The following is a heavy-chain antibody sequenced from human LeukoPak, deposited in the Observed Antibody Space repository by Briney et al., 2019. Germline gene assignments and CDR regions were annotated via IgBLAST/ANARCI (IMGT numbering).Heavy chain of an antibody. V-gene: IGHV4-34*01. CDR1: GGSFSGYY. CDR3: ASLSYYYGMDV. Sequence: SETLSLTCAVYGGSFSGYYWSWIRQPPGKGLERIGEINHSGSTNYNPSLKSRVTISVDTSKNQFSLKLSSVTAADTAVYYCASLSYYYGMDVWGQGTTVTVSS. J-gene: IGHJ6*02. CDR2: INHSGST.